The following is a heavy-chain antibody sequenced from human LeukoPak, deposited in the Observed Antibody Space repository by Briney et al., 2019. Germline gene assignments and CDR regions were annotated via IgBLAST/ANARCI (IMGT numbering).Heavy chain of an antibody. J-gene: IGHJ4*02. CDR1: GFTFDDYT. V-gene: IGHV3-23*01. Sequence: GGSLRLSCAASGFTFDDYTMHWVRQAPGKGLEWVSAISGSGGSTYYADSVKGRFTISRDNSKNTLYLQMNSLRAADTAVYYCARLYRNGIDYWGQGTLVTVSS. CDR2: ISGSGGST. CDR3: ARLYRNGIDY. D-gene: IGHD5-18*01.